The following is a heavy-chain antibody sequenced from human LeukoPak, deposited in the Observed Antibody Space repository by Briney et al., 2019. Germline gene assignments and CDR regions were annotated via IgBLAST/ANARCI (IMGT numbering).Heavy chain of an antibody. CDR1: GYTFTSYD. V-gene: IGHV1-8*01. CDR3: ARAISGRIVLMVYAIRGRQFDY. D-gene: IGHD2-8*01. Sequence: GASVKVSCKASGYTFTSYDINWVRQATGQGLEWMGGMNPNSGNTGYAQKFQGRVTMTRNTSISTAYMELSSLRSEDTAVYYCARAISGRIVLMVYAIRGRQFDYWGQGTLVTVSS. CDR2: MNPNSGNT. J-gene: IGHJ4*02.